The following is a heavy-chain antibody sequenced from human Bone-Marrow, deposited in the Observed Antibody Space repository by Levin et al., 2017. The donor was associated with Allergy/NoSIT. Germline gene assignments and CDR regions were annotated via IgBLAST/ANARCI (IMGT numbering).Heavy chain of an antibody. D-gene: IGHD6-13*01. J-gene: IGHJ4*02. CDR2: ITSGLSSI. Sequence: AGGSLRLSCAASGFTFSDYPMNWVRQAPGKGLEWVSSITSGLSSIYYADSVKGRFTISRDNAKNSLYLQMDSLRADDTAVYYCARVPRASWYSGGDFDHWGPGTLVTVSS. CDR1: GFTFSDYP. V-gene: IGHV3-21*01. CDR3: ARVPRASWYSGGDFDH.